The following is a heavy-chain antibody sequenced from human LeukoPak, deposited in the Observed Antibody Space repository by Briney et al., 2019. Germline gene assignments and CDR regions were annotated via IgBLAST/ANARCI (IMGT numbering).Heavy chain of an antibody. Sequence: ASVKVSCKASGYTFTGYYMHWVRQAPGQGLEWMGWINPNSGGTNYAQKFQGRVTMTRDTSISTAYMELSRLRSDDTAVYYCARKGPERYSSSWYTVDYWGQGTLVTVSS. CDR1: GYTFTGYY. CDR3: ARKGPERYSSSWYTVDY. V-gene: IGHV1-2*02. D-gene: IGHD6-13*01. J-gene: IGHJ4*02. CDR2: INPNSGGT.